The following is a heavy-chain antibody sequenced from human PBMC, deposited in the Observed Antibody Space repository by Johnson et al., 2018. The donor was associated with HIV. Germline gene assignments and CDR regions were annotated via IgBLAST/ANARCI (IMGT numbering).Heavy chain of an antibody. CDR3: AKDWARIAAAQFDI. Sequence: QMLLVESGGGLVKPGGSLRLSCAASGFTFSSYGMHWVRQAPGKGLEWVAFIRYDGSNKYYADSVKGRFTISRDNSKNTLYLQMNSLRAEDTAVYYCAKDWARIAAAQFDIWGQGTMVTVSS. CDR2: IRYDGSNK. J-gene: IGHJ3*02. V-gene: IGHV3-30*02. CDR1: GFTFSSYG. D-gene: IGHD6-13*01.